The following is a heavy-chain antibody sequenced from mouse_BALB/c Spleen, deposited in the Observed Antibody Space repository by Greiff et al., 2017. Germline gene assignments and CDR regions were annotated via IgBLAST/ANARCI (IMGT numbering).Heavy chain of an antibody. J-gene: IGHJ3*01. CDR1: GYTFTSYW. Sequence: QVQLQQPGAELVKPGASVKLSCKASGYTFTSYWMHWVKQRPGQGLEWIGEINPSNGRTNYNEKFKSKATLTVDKSSSTAYMQLSSPTSEDSAVYYCTRGEYGNYAWFAYWGQGTLVTVSA. V-gene: IGHV1S81*02. CDR3: TRGEYGNYAWFAY. CDR2: INPSNGRT. D-gene: IGHD2-10*02.